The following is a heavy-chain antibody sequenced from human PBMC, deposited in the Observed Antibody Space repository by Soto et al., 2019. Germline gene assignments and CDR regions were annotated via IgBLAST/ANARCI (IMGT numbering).Heavy chain of an antibody. CDR3: ASADRELWFGEQNWFDP. CDR2: IYYSGST. J-gene: IGHJ5*02. V-gene: IGHV4-39*01. CDR1: GGSMSSSSYY. D-gene: IGHD3-10*01. Sequence: PSETLSLPCPVSGGSMSSSSYYWGWIRQPPGKGLEWVGSIYYSGSTYYNPSLRSRVTISVDTSKNQFSLKLSSVTAADTAVYYCASADRELWFGEQNWFDPWGQGTLVTVSS.